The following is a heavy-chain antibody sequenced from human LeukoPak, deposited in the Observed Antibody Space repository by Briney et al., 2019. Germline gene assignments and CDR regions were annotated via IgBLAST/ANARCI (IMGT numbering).Heavy chain of an antibody. CDR3: ARDLGYSSTKTGY. CDR1: GYTFSGYY. CDR2: LNPNSGGT. V-gene: IGHV1-2*02. J-gene: IGHJ4*02. Sequence: GASVKVSCKASGYTFSGYYMHWVRQAPGQGLEWMGWLNPNSGGTNYAQKFQGRVTMTRDTSISTAYMELSRLRSDDTAVYYCARDLGYSSTKTGYWGQGTLVTVSS. D-gene: IGHD6-13*01.